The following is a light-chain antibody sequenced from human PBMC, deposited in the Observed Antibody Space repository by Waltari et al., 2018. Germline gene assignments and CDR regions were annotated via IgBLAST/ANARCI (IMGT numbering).Light chain of an antibody. CDR3: QQFGGSPPHIT. CDR2: GAS. CDR1: QSVSSIY. V-gene: IGKV3-20*01. J-gene: IGKJ3*01. Sequence: EIVFTQSPGTLSLSPGESATISCRASQSVSSIYLAWYQQKPGQAPRLLIYGASSRATGIPDRFSGSGSGTDFTLTISRLEPEDFAVYYCQQFGGSPPHITFGPGTKVDIK.